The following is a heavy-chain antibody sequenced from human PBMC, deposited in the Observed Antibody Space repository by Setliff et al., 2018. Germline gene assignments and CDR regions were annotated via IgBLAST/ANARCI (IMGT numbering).Heavy chain of an antibody. CDR2: IFPKTGNT. J-gene: IGHJ6*02. CDR3: AKGGNITREPYYYYGMDV. D-gene: IGHD1-20*01. CDR1: GYSFSSNA. Sequence: AAVKVSCKASGYSFSSNAFHWVRQAPGQTLEWMGWIFPKTGNTNYAHKLQGRFTMTTDTSTNMAYLELRGLRSDDTAVYYCAKGGNITREPYYYYGMDVWGQGTTVTVSS. V-gene: IGHV1-18*01.